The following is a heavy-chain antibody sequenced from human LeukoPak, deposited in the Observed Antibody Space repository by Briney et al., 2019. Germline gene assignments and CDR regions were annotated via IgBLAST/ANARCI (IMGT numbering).Heavy chain of an antibody. CDR3: ARDCSGGSCYSHYFDY. V-gene: IGHV4-59*12. D-gene: IGHD2-15*01. CDR1: GGSISTYY. CDR2: IYYSGSA. J-gene: IGHJ4*02. Sequence: SETLSLTCTVSGGSISTYYWSWIRQPPGKGLEWIGYIYYSGSANYNPSLKSRVTISVDKSKNQFSLKLSSVTAADTAVYYCARDCSGGSCYSHYFDYWGQGTLVTVSS.